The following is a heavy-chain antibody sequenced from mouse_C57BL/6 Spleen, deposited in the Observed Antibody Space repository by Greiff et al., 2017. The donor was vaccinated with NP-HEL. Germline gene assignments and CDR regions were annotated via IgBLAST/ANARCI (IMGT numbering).Heavy chain of an antibody. V-gene: IGHV1-81*01. Sequence: QVQLKQSGAELARPGASVKLSCKASGYTFTSYGISWVKQRTGQGLEWIGEIYPRSGNTYYNEKFKGKATLTADKSSSTAYMELRSLTSEDSAVYFCAREGGYSNYEEGYAMDYWGQGTSVTVSS. J-gene: IGHJ4*01. CDR3: AREGGYSNYEEGYAMDY. D-gene: IGHD2-5*01. CDR2: IYPRSGNT. CDR1: GYTFTSYG.